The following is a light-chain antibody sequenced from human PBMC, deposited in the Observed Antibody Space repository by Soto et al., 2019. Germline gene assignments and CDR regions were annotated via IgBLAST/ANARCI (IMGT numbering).Light chain of an antibody. CDR2: GAS. J-gene: IGKJ1*01. CDR1: QSVSSSY. V-gene: IGKV3D-20*02. Sequence: AFSAGGSITHSCRSSQSVSSSYLAWYQQKPGQAPRLLIYGASSRATGIPDRFRCSGAGTDLTLTITILEPEDFAVYYCQQHDDCVWTFGQGTKVDIK. CDR3: QQHDDCVWT.